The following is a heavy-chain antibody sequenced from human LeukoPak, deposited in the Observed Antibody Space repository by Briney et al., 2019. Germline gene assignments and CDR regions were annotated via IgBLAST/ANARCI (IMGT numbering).Heavy chain of an antibody. D-gene: IGHD3-22*01. CDR3: AKGYYYDSTSLNGAFDI. J-gene: IGHJ3*02. CDR2: ISSLSGTI. CDR1: GFTFSSYS. V-gene: IGHV3-48*01. Sequence: GGSLRLSCAASGFTFSSYSMNWVRQAPGEGLEWVSYISSLSGTIYYADSVKGRFTISRDNAKNSLYLQMDSLRAEDTALYYCAKGYYYDSTSLNGAFDIWGQGTMVTVSS.